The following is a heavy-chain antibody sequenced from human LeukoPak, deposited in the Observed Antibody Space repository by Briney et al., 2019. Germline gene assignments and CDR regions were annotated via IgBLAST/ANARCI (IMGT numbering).Heavy chain of an antibody. CDR1: GFTFSSYG. D-gene: IGHD6-13*01. J-gene: IGHJ4*02. Sequence: GGSLRLSCAASGFTFSSYGMHWVRQAPGKGLEWVAVISYDGSNKYYADSVKGRFTISRDNSKNTLYLQMNSLRAEDTAVYYCAKRPIGRDEQQLVSGDFDYWGQGTLVTVSS. CDR2: ISYDGSNK. V-gene: IGHV3-30*18. CDR3: AKRPIGRDEQQLVSGDFDY.